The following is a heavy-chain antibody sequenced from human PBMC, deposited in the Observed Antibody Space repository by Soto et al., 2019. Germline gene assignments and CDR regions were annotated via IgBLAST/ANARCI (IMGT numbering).Heavy chain of an antibody. CDR3: ARDLGIAADAKPYNWFGL. D-gene: IGHD6-13*01. V-gene: IGHV1-69*13. CDR2: IIPIFGTA. CDR1: GGTFSSYA. Sequence: GASVKVSCKASGGTFSSYAISWVRQAPGQGLEWMGGIIPIFGTANYAQKFQGRVTITADESTSTAYMELRSVRSEDTAGYYCARDLGIAADAKPYNWFGLRGQGTLVTVSS. J-gene: IGHJ5*02.